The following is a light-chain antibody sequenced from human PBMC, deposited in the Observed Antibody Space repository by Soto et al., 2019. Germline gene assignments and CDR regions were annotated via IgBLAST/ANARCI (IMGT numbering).Light chain of an antibody. CDR3: QEYNTWPWT. J-gene: IGKJ1*01. V-gene: IGKV3-15*01. Sequence: EIVLTQSPATLSLSPGERATLSCRASQSVNNNLAWYQQKLGQAPRVLIYGASTRATGIPARFTGSGSGTEFILTNTSLQSEDSAVYYCQEYNTWPWTFGQGTKVDIK. CDR1: QSVNNN. CDR2: GAS.